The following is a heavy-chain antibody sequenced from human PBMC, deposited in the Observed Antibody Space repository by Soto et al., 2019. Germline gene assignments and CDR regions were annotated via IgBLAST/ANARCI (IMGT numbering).Heavy chain of an antibody. CDR1: GGSISSYY. J-gene: IGHJ4*02. D-gene: IGHD5-12*01. Sequence: QVQLQESGPGLVKPSETLSLTCTVSGGSISSYYWRWIRQPPGKGLEWIGYIYYSGSTNYNPSLKSRVTISVDTSKNQFSLKLSSVTAADTAVYYCARHHGTCNVATVGLWGQGTLVTVSS. V-gene: IGHV4-59*08. CDR2: IYYSGST. CDR3: ARHHGTCNVATVGL.